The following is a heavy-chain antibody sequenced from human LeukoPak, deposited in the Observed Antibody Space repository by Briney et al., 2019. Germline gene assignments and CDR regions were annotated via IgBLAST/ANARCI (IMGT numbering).Heavy chain of an antibody. Sequence: GGSLRLSCAASGFTFSSYSMNWVRQAPGKGLEWVSSISSSSSYIYYADSVKGRFTISRDNAKNSLYLQMNSLRAEDTAVYYCARDHGGSSAFDYWGQGTLVTVSS. CDR3: ARDHGGSSAFDY. D-gene: IGHD3-16*01. J-gene: IGHJ4*02. CDR2: ISSSSSYI. CDR1: GFTFSSYS. V-gene: IGHV3-21*01.